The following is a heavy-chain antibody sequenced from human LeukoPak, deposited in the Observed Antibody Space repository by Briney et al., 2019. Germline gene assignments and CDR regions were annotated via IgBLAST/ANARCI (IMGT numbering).Heavy chain of an antibody. V-gene: IGHV3-74*01. D-gene: IGHD6-19*01. CDR1: GFTFSSYW. CDR3: ARTPAGWYIDY. CDR2: INSDGSSI. Sequence: GGSLRLSCAASGFTFSSYWMHWVRQAPGKGLVWVSRINSDGSSISYADSVKGRFTISRDNARNTLYLQMNSLRAEDTAVYYCARTPAGWYIDYWGQGTLVTVSS. J-gene: IGHJ4*02.